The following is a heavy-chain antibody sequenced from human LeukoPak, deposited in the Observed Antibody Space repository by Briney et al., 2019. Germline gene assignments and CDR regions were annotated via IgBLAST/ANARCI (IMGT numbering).Heavy chain of an antibody. CDR1: GYTFTGYY. Sequence: GASVKVSCKASGYTFTGYYMHWVRQAPGQGLEWMGWINPNSGGANYAQKFQGRVTMTRDTSISTAYMELSRLRSDDTAVYYCARDPDYYGGLTLDYWGQGTPVTVSS. CDR3: ARDPDYYGGLTLDY. J-gene: IGHJ4*02. V-gene: IGHV1-2*02. CDR2: INPNSGGA. D-gene: IGHD4-23*01.